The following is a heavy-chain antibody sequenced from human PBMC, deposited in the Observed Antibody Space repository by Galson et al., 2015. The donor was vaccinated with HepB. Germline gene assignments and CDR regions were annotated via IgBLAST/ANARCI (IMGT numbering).Heavy chain of an antibody. D-gene: IGHD3-10*01. CDR2: INHSGST. J-gene: IGHJ4*02. CDR1: GGSFSGYY. Sequence: ETLSLTCAVYGGSFSGYYWSWIRQPPGKGLEWIGEINHSGSTNYNPSLKSRVTISVDTSKNQFSLKLSSVTAADTAVYYCARDTWVSGHYGSGSFGYWGQGTLVTVSS. CDR3: ARDTWVSGHYGSGSFGY. V-gene: IGHV4-34*01.